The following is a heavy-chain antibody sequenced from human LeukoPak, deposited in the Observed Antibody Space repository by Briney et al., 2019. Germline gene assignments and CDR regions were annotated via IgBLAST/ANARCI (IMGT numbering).Heavy chain of an antibody. V-gene: IGHV1-2*06. Sequence: ASVKVSCKASGYTLTAYYIYWVRQAPGQGLEWMGRINPNSGGANYAQKFQGRVTMTRDTSISTAYMELSRLRSDDTAVYYCARDGGGITFGGVIVRPDYWGQGTLVTVSS. CDR3: ARDGGGITFGGVIVRPDY. D-gene: IGHD3-16*02. CDR2: INPNSGGA. CDR1: GYTLTAYY. J-gene: IGHJ4*02.